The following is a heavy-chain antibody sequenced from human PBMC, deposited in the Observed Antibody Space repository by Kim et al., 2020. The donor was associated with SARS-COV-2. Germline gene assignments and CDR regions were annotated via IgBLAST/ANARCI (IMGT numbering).Heavy chain of an antibody. Sequence: GGSLRLSCAASGFTFSSYAMSWVRQAPGKGLEWVSAICGSGGSTYYADSVKGRFTISRDNSKNTLYLQMNSLRAEDTAVYYCAKDSQYSGSYSYSFEIWGHGTMVTVSS. CDR1: GFTFSSYA. V-gene: IGHV3-23*01. CDR2: ICGSGGST. CDR3: AKDSQYSGSYSYSFEI. J-gene: IGHJ3*02. D-gene: IGHD1-26*01.